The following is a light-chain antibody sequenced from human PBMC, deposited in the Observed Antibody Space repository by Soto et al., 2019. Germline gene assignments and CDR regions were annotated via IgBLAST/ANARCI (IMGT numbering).Light chain of an antibody. CDR1: QGISNY. CDR2: AAS. J-gene: IGKJ1*01. CDR3: QKYNSAPQT. V-gene: IGKV1-27*01. Sequence: IQMTQSQSSLSASEGHRVSITWRASQGISNYLAWYQQKPGKVPKLLIYAASTLQSGVPSRFSGSGSGTDFTLTISSLQPEDVATYYCQKYNSAPQTFGQGTKVDIK.